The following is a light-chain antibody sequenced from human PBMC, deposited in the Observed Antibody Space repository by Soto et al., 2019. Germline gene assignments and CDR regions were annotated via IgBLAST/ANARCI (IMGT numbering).Light chain of an antibody. CDR1: QSLSSTY. V-gene: IGKV3-20*01. Sequence: EIVLTQSPGTLPLSPGERATLSCRASQSLSSTYLAWYQQKPGQAPRLLIYGASSRATGIPDRFSGSGSGTDFALTISRLEPEDFAVYYCQHYGTSLRTFGQGTKVEIK. CDR3: QHYGTSLRT. CDR2: GAS. J-gene: IGKJ1*01.